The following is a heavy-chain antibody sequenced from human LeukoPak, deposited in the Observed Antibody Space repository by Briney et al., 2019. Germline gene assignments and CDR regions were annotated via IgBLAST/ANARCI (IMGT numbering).Heavy chain of an antibody. J-gene: IGHJ6*02. Sequence: ASVKVSCKASGYTFTRYYMHWVRQAPGQGLEWMGWINPNSGGTNYAQKFQGRVTMTRDTSISTAYMELSRLRSDDTAVYYCARARFLEWLLPSYYGMDVWGQGTTVTVSS. V-gene: IGHV1-2*02. CDR1: GYTFTRYY. D-gene: IGHD3-3*01. CDR2: INPNSGGT. CDR3: ARARFLEWLLPSYYGMDV.